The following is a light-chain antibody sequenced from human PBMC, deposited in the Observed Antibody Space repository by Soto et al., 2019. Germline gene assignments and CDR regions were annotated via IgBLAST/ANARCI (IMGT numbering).Light chain of an antibody. J-gene: IGLJ2*01. CDR3: SSYTSSSTLVL. Sequence: QSVLTQPASVSGSPGQSITISCTGTSSDVGGYNYVSWYQQHPGNAPKLMIYDVSNRPSGVSNRFSGSKSGNTASLTISGLQAEDEADYYCSSYTSSSTLVLFGGGTKLTVL. CDR1: SSDVGGYNY. V-gene: IGLV2-14*03. CDR2: DVS.